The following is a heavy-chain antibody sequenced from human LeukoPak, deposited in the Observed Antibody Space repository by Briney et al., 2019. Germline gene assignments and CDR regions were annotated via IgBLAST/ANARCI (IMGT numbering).Heavy chain of an antibody. CDR2: IRQDGSEK. CDR3: WGQSRAYFFGH. CDR1: GFTFSSYW. Sequence: GGSLRLSCAASGFTFSSYWMTWGRQAPGKGLEWVANIRQDGSEKNYVDSVKGRFTISRANAKNPLYLQMNSLRVENTAAYFCWGQSRAYFFGHWGQGTLVTVSS. V-gene: IGHV3-7*01. D-gene: IGHD3-3*01. J-gene: IGHJ1*01.